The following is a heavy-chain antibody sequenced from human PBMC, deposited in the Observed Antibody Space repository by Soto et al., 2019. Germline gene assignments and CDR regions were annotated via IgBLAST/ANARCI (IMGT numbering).Heavy chain of an antibody. CDR2: IIPILGIA. Sequence: RASVKVSCKASGGTFSSYASSWVRQAPGQGLEWMGRIIPILGIANYAQKFQGRVTITADKSTSTAYMELSSLRSEDTAVYYCARDSSGWIGAFDYWGQGTLVTVSS. CDR3: ARDSSGWIGAFDY. J-gene: IGHJ4*02. CDR1: GGTFSSYA. V-gene: IGHV1-69*04. D-gene: IGHD6-19*01.